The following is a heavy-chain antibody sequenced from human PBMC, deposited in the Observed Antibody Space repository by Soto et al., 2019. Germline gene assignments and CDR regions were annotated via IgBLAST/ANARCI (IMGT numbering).Heavy chain of an antibody. D-gene: IGHD2-15*01. Sequence: SPRLSCAASRFTFSSYGMHWVRQAPGKGLEWVAVISYDGSNKYYADSVKGRFTISRDNSKNTLYLQMNSLRAEDTAVYYCANSYCSGGSCYSRSFDYWGQGTLVTVSS. J-gene: IGHJ4*02. V-gene: IGHV3-30*18. CDR1: RFTFSSYG. CDR3: ANSYCSGGSCYSRSFDY. CDR2: ISYDGSNK.